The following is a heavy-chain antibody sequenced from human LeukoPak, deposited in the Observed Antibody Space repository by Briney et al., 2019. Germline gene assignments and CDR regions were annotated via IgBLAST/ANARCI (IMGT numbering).Heavy chain of an antibody. CDR3: ARDGGQYSNPHRYNWFDP. CDR2: IIPILGTA. Sequence: ASVKVSCKASGGTFSSYAISWVRQAPGQGLEWMGGIIPILGTANYAQKFQGRVTITTDESTSTAYMELSSLRSEDTAVYYCARDGGQYSNPHRYNWFDPWGQGTLVTVSS. D-gene: IGHD6-6*01. CDR1: GGTFSSYA. V-gene: IGHV1-69*05. J-gene: IGHJ5*02.